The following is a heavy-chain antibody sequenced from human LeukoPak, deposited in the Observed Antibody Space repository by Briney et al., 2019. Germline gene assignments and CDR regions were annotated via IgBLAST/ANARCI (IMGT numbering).Heavy chain of an antibody. D-gene: IGHD2-8*01. Sequence: PGGSLRLSCAASGFTFSSSWMHWVRQAPGKGLIWFSRMNSDGRTTTYADSVKGRFIISRDNAKNTLFLQMNSLTADDTAVYYCVRGLNGNSDSWGQGALVTVSS. CDR2: MNSDGRTT. V-gene: IGHV3-74*01. CDR1: GFTFSSSW. J-gene: IGHJ4*02. CDR3: VRGLNGNSDS.